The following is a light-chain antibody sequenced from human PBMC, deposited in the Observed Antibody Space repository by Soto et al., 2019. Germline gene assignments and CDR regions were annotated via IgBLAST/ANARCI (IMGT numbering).Light chain of an antibody. CDR2: GAS. CDR1: QSVNTD. J-gene: IGKJ4*01. CDR3: QQYNDWPLT. V-gene: IGKV3-15*01. Sequence: EIVMTQSPATLSVSPGERATLSCRASQSVNTDLAWYQKKPGQAPRLLIFGASTRATGVPGRFSGSGSVTEFPLTIIGLQSEDFAVYHCQQYNDWPLTFGGGTKVESK.